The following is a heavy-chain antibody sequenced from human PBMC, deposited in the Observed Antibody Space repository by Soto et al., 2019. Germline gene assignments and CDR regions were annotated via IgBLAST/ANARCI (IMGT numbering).Heavy chain of an antibody. CDR3: ARRYCSDSYCSYFDY. V-gene: IGHV4-34*01. Sequence: SDTLSLTCAVYGGSVSGYFWSGSGQPPGKGLEWIGEINHSGTTSYSPSLDSRVTTSVDTSKNQFSLRLSSVTAADTAIYYCARRYCSDSYCSYFDYWGRGTLVTVSS. CDR2: INHSGTT. D-gene: IGHD2-15*01. CDR1: GGSVSGYF. J-gene: IGHJ4*02.